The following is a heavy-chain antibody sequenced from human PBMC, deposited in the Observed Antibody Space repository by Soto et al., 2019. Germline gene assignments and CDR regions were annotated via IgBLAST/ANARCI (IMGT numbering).Heavy chain of an antibody. V-gene: IGHV1-69*12. CDR2: IMPVFPTP. D-gene: IGHD2-2*01. CDR3: ARDKDRLPLGGNYYYILDV. J-gene: IGHJ6*02. Sequence: QVQLVQSGAEVKNPGSSVKVSCKASGGTFSTSAISWVRQAPGQGLEWVGGIMPVFPTPDYAQNFQGRVNITADESTTTDYLELTSLSADDTAVYSCARDKDRLPLGGNYYYILDVWGQGTAITVSS. CDR1: GGTFSTSA.